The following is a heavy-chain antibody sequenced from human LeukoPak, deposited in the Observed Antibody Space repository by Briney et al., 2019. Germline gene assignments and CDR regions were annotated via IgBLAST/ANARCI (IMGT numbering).Heavy chain of an antibody. J-gene: IGHJ5*02. Sequence: GGSLRLSCAASGITFGNNWMHWVRQGPGKGLVWISRINSDGGGAIYADSMKGRFTVSRDNAKNTLYLQMNSLRAEDTAVYYCARDVPHNWLDTWGQGTLVTVSS. V-gene: IGHV3-74*01. CDR3: ARDVPHNWLDT. CDR1: GITFGNNW. CDR2: INSDGGGA.